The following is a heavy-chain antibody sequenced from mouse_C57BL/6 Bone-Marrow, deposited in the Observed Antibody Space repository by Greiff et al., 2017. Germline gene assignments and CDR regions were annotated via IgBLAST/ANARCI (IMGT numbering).Heavy chain of an antibody. Sequence: EVKLMESGAELVRPGSSVKMSCKTSGYTFTSYGINWVKQRPGQGLEWIGYIYLGNGYTEYNEKFKGKATLPSDTSSSTAYMQLSSLTSEDSAIYFCARWGYYGWYVGVWGTGTTVTGSS. CDR1: GYTFTSYG. CDR3: ARWGYYGWYVGV. CDR2: IYLGNGYT. D-gene: IGHD1-1*01. J-gene: IGHJ1*03. V-gene: IGHV1-58*01.